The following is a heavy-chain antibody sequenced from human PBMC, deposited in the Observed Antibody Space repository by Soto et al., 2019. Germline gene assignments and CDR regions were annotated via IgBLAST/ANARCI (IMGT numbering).Heavy chain of an antibody. D-gene: IGHD1-26*01. J-gene: IGHJ4*02. CDR2: ISYDGSNK. V-gene: IGHV3-30*18. CDR1: GFTFSSYG. Sequence: PGGSLRLSCAASGFTFSSYGMHWVRQAPGKGLEWVAVISYDGSNKYYADSVKGRFTISRDNSKNTLYLQMNSLRAEDTAVYYCAKDVNPPVGSYYDYWGQGTLVTVSS. CDR3: AKDVNPPVGSYYDY.